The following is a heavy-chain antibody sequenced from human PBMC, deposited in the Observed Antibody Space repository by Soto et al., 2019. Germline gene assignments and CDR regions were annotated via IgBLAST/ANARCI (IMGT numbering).Heavy chain of an antibody. CDR3: TTGVVVPWSFGY. CDR1: GFTFSKAW. V-gene: IGHV3-15*01. Sequence: GGSLRLSCAASGFTFSKAWMSWVRQSPGKGLEWVGRIKSKTDGGTTDYAAPVKGRFTISRDDSKNTLYLQMNSLKTEDTAVYYCTTGVVVPWSFGYWGQGTLVTVSS. D-gene: IGHD2-15*01. J-gene: IGHJ4*02. CDR2: IKSKTDGGTT.